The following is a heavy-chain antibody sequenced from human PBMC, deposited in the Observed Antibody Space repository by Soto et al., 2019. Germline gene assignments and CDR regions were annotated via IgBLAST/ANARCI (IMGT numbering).Heavy chain of an antibody. V-gene: IGHV3-48*01. CDR3: ARDGANGYDDY. D-gene: IGHD5-12*01. CDR2: INGSTSII. Sequence: EVHLVESGGGLVQPGGSLRLSCAASGFTFSSFSMNWLRLAPGKGPEWVAYINGSTSIIYYADSVKSRFTISRDKAKNSLFLQMNSLRAEDTAVYYCARDGANGYDDYWGQGTQVTVSS. J-gene: IGHJ4*02. CDR1: GFTFSSFS.